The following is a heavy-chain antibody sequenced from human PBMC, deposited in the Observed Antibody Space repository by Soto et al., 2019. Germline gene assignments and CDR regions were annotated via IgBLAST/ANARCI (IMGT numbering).Heavy chain of an antibody. CDR2: TIPLFGTT. V-gene: IGHV1-69*01. D-gene: IGHD3-10*01. CDR1: GDTFKHSV. Sequence: QVQLVQSGVEVKKPGSSVRVSCKASGDTFKHSVISWVRQAPGQGLEWMGGTIPLFGTTDYAQKFQGRLTITTDESTTTAYREVSRLTSEDTAVYYCVAELDFGKLSVVWGQGTTVIVSS. CDR3: VAELDFGKLSVV. J-gene: IGHJ6*02.